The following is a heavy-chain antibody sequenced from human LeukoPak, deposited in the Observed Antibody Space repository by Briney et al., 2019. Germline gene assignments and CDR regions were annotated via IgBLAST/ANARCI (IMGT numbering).Heavy chain of an antibody. V-gene: IGHV3-30*02. CDR3: AKVSGRDGYVQRKV. J-gene: IGHJ4*02. Sequence: PGGSLRLSCAVSEFTFNMYGMHWVRQAPGKGLEWVAFISYDGTYKYYADSVKGRFSVSRDNSKSTLYLQMNTLRAEDTALYYCAKVSGRDGYVQRKVWGQGTLVTVSS. D-gene: IGHD5-24*01. CDR1: EFTFNMYG. CDR2: ISYDGTYK.